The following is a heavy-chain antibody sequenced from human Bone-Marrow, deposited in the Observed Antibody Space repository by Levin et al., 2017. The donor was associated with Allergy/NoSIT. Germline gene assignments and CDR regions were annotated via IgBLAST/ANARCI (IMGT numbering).Heavy chain of an antibody. D-gene: IGHD6-19*01. V-gene: IGHV3-30*18. Sequence: GGSLRLSCAATGFTFSSYGMHWVRQAPGKGLEWVAVIPYDGSNKYYADSVKGRFTISRDNSKNTLYLQMNSLRAEDTAVYYCAKDDSSGWNYYYYGMDVWGQGTTVTVSS. CDR2: IPYDGSNK. J-gene: IGHJ6*02. CDR1: GFTFSSYG. CDR3: AKDDSSGWNYYYYGMDV.